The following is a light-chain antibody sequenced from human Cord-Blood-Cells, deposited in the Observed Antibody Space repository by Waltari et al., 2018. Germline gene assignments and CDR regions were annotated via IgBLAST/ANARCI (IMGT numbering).Light chain of an antibody. CDR2: AAS. J-gene: IGKJ4*01. CDR1: QGISSY. Sequence: IQLTQSPSSLSASVGDRVTITCRASQGISSYLAWYQQKPGKAPKLLIYAASTLQSGVPSRFSGSGSGTDFTLNISSLQPEDFATDYCQQLNSYPLTFGGGTKVEIK. CDR3: QQLNSYPLT. V-gene: IGKV1-9*01.